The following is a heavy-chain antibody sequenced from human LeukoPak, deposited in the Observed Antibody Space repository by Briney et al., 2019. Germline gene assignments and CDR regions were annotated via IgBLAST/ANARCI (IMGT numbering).Heavy chain of an antibody. D-gene: IGHD2-15*01. Sequence: PSETLSLICAVYGGSFSGYYWSWIRQPPGKGLEWIGEIDHSGSTNYNPSLKSRVTISVDTSKNQFSLKLSSVTAADTAVYYCARRPSWRFVVARGIYFDYWGQGTLVTVSS. CDR1: GGSFSGYY. CDR2: IDHSGST. J-gene: IGHJ4*02. V-gene: IGHV4-34*01. CDR3: ARRPSWRFVVARGIYFDY.